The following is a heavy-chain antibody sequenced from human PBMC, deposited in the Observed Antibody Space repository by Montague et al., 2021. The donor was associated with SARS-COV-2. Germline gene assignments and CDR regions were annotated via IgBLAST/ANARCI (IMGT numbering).Heavy chain of an antibody. CDR2: TYYRSKWYN. CDR3: ARGGSWLYYFDY. J-gene: IGHJ4*02. Sequence: CAISGDSVSSNSAAWNWIRQSPSRGLEWLGRTYYRSKWYNDYAVXVKSRITINPDTSKNQFSLQLNSVTPEDTAVCYCARGGSWLYYFDYWGQGTLVTVSS. CDR1: GDSVSSNSAA. D-gene: IGHD6-13*01. V-gene: IGHV6-1*01.